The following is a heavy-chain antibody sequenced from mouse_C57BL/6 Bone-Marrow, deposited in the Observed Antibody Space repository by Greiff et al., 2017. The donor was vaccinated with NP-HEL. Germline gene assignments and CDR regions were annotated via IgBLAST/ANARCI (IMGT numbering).Heavy chain of an antibody. D-gene: IGHD1-2*01. CDR1: GYTFTSYG. Sequence: QVQLKQSGAELARPGASVKLSCKASGYTFTSYGISWVKQRTGQGLEWIGEIYPRSGNTYYNEKFKGKATFTADTSSNTAYMQLSSLTTEDSAIYYCARRGGRPAWFAYWGQGTLVTVSA. J-gene: IGHJ3*01. CDR3: ARRGGRPAWFAY. V-gene: IGHV1-81*01. CDR2: IYPRSGNT.